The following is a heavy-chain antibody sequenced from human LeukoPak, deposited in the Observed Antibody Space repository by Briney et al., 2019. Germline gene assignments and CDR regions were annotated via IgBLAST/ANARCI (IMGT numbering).Heavy chain of an antibody. V-gene: IGHV4-59*01. D-gene: IGHD5-24*01. CDR3: AGGWLPDKNDF. CDR2: FHHSGST. J-gene: IGHJ4*02. CDR1: GGTISSYY. Sequence: SETLSLTCTVSGGTISSYYWTWIRQSPGKGLEWIGFFHHSGSTNYNPSFKSRVTISAGTSNNHFSLRLTSVTAADTAVYYCAGGWLPDKNDFWGQGTLVTVSA.